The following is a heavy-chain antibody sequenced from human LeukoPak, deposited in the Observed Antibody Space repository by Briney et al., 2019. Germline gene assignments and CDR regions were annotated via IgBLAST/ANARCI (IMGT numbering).Heavy chain of an antibody. J-gene: IGHJ6*03. D-gene: IGHD3-10*01. CDR2: INHGGST. V-gene: IGHV4-34*01. CDR3: TRGYYGSGSHCCHMDV. CDR1: VGSFIGYY. Sequence: SETLSPTFAVHVGSFIGYYWSWIRQPPGKGLEWIGEINHGGSTNTNSSLKSRVTISVDTSKNQLSLKLSSVTAADTAVYYCTRGYYGSGSHCCHMDVWGKGTTITVS.